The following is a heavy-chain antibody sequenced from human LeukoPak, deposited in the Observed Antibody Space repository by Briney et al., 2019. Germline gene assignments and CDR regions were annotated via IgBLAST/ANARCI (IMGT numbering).Heavy chain of an antibody. Sequence: PSETLSLTCTVSDGSISSYYWSWIRLPPGKGLEWIAYIHSSGSTNYNPSLKSRVTISVDTSKNQFSLKLSSVTAADTAVYYCARARYYDSSGYDDAFDIWGQGTMVTVSS. CDR1: DGSISSYY. D-gene: IGHD3-22*01. CDR3: ARARYYDSSGYDDAFDI. CDR2: IHSSGST. J-gene: IGHJ3*02. V-gene: IGHV4-59*01.